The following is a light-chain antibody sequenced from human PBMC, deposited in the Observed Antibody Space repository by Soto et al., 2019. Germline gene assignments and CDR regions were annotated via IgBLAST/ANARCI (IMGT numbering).Light chain of an antibody. Sequence: DIQMTQSPSTLSASVGDRVTITCRASQSISASLAWYQQKPGKAPKPLIYKASSLETGVPSRFSGSGSGTEFTRTISSLQPDDFETYFCQHMATFGQGTKVEIK. CDR2: KAS. J-gene: IGKJ1*01. V-gene: IGKV1-5*03. CDR3: QHMAT. CDR1: QSISAS.